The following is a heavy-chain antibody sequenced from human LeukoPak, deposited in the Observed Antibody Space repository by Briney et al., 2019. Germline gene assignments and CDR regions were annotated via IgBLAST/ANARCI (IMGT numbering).Heavy chain of an antibody. D-gene: IGHD1-26*01. CDR1: GGSISSNSYY. CDR3: ARDYLGAGTVGATSGY. Sequence: SETLSLTCTVSGGSISSNSYYWGWIRQPPGKGLAWIGSIYYSGSTYYNPSLKNRLTISVDTSKNQFSLKLSSVTAADTAVYYCARDYLGAGTVGATSGYWGQGTLVTVSS. J-gene: IGHJ4*02. V-gene: IGHV4-39*02. CDR2: IYYSGST.